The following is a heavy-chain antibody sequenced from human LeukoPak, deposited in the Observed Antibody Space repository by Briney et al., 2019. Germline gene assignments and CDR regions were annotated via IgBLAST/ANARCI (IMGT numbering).Heavy chain of an antibody. CDR2: MNPNGGNT. Sequence: ASVKVSCKASGYTFTSYDINWVRQATGQGLEWMGWMNPNGGNTGYAQKFQGRVTMTRNTSISTAYMELSSLRSEDTAVYYCARGKKKVTIFGVVIGLEWFDPWGQGTLVTVSS. V-gene: IGHV1-8*01. CDR1: GYTFTSYD. D-gene: IGHD3-3*01. CDR3: ARGKKKVTIFGVVIGLEWFDP. J-gene: IGHJ5*02.